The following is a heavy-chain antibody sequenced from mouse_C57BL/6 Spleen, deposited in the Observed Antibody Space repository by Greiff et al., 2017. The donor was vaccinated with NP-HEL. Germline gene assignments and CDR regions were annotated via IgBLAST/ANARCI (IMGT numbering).Heavy chain of an antibody. D-gene: IGHD2-3*01. Sequence: QVQLKQSGPELVKPGASVKISCKASGYAFSSSWMNWVKQRPGQGLEWIGRIYPGDGDTNYNGKFKGKATLTADKSSSTAYMQLSSLTSEDSAVYFCARSAYDGYSLDYWGQGTTLTVSS. CDR1: GYAFSSSW. J-gene: IGHJ2*01. CDR3: ARSAYDGYSLDY. V-gene: IGHV1-82*01. CDR2: IYPGDGDT.